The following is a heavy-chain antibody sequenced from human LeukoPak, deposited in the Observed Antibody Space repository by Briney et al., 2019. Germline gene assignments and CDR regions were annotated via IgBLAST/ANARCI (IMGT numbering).Heavy chain of an antibody. V-gene: IGHV2-5*02. CDR1: GFSLSTRGLG. CDR2: LYWDDNY. J-gene: IGHJ4*02. Sequence: SGPTLVNPTQTLTLTCSLSGFSLSTRGLGVGWIRQPPGEAPEWLALLYWDDNYLYSPSLRRRLTITKDTSKNQVVFTMTNMDPVDTATYYCAHYGDYRFMYYFDYWGQGTLVTVS. D-gene: IGHD4-17*01. CDR3: AHYGDYRFMYYFDY.